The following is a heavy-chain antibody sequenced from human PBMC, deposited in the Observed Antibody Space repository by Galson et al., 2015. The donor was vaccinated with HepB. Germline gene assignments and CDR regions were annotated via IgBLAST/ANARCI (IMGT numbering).Heavy chain of an antibody. J-gene: IGHJ4*02. D-gene: IGHD6-13*01. V-gene: IGHV1-24*01. CDR1: GYTLTELS. CDR2: FDPEDGET. CDR3: ATDIAAAGNVGY. Sequence: SVKVSCKVSGYTLTELSMHWVRQAPGKGLEWMGGFDPEDGETIYAQKFQGRVTMTEDTSTDTAYMELSSLRSEDTAVYYCATDIAAAGNVGYWGQGTLVTVSS.